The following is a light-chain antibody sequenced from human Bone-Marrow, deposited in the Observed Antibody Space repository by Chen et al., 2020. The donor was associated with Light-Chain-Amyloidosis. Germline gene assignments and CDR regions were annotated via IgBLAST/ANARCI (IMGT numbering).Light chain of an antibody. J-gene: IGKJ4*01. Sequence: EIVLTQSPGTPSLSPGEGANISCRASQTISNNYLTWYQQKFGQAPRLLIYGSSSRATGIPDRFTGSGSGTDFTLTINRLEPEDFAMYYCQQYGTSPLTFGGGTKVEIK. CDR3: QQYGTSPLT. V-gene: IGKV3-20*01. CDR2: GSS. CDR1: QTISNNY.